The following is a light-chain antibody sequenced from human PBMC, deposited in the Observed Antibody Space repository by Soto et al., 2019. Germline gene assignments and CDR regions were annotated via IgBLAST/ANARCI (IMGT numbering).Light chain of an antibody. J-gene: IGKJ5*01. V-gene: IGKV2-30*02. CDR1: QDLVHSDGIAY. Sequence: DVVMTQSPLSLPVTLGQPASISCGSHQDLVHSDGIAYFSWFQQRPGRSPRRLIYKVSNRDSGVPARFSGSGSGTDFALKISRVEAEDVGVYYCMQGTHWPITFGQGTRLEIK. CDR2: KVS. CDR3: MQGTHWPIT.